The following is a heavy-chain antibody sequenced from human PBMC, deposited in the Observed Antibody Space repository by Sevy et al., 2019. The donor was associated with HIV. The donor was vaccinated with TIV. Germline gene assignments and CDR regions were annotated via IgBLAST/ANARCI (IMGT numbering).Heavy chain of an antibody. CDR3: SRDRYGSQSYAADH. CDR1: GFSFDNYV. V-gene: IGHV3-49*03. CDR2: IRSKLYGGTT. Sequence: GGSLRLSCSASGFSFDNYVMNWFRQAPGKGLEWVGLIRSKLYGGTTEYAASMKVRFTISRDDSKSIAYLQMNSLKTEDSGVYYCSRDRYGSQSYAADHWGQGTLVTVSS. J-gene: IGHJ5*02. D-gene: IGHD3-10*01.